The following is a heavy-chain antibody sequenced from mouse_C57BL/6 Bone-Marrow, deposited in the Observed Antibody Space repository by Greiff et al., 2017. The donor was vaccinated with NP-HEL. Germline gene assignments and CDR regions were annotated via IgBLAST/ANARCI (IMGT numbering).Heavy chain of an antibody. CDR3: TRKTTVVDYYAMDY. CDR1: GFTFSDAW. D-gene: IGHD1-1*01. J-gene: IGHJ4*01. Sequence: DVQLQESGGGLVQPGGSMKLSCAASGFTFSDAWMDWVRQSPEKGLEWVAEIRNKANNHATYYAVSVKGRFTISRDDSKSNVYLQMNSLRAEDTGIYYCTRKTTVVDYYAMDYWGQGTSVTVSS. CDR2: IRNKANNHAT. V-gene: IGHV6-6*01.